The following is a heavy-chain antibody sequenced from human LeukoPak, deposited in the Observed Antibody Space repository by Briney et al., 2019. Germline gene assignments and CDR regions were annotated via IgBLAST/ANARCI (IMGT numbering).Heavy chain of an antibody. V-gene: IGHV3-7*01. D-gene: IGHD4-17*01. Sequence: QAGGSLRLSCAASGFTFSNYAMSWVRQAPGKGLEWVANIRQDGSERYYLDSVKGRFTISGDNAKKSLYLQMNTLTGEDTAVYYCARGANYGDYYPLYYFDSWGQGTLVTVSS. CDR2: IRQDGSER. J-gene: IGHJ4*02. CDR3: ARGANYGDYYPLYYFDS. CDR1: GFTFSNYA.